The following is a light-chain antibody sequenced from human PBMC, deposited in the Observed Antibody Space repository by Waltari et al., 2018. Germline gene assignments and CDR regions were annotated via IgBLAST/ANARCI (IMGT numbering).Light chain of an antibody. CDR2: EVS. CDR3: SSYAGSNNYV. V-gene: IGLV2-8*01. CDR1: TSDVGGYNY. J-gene: IGLJ1*01. Sequence: QSALTQPPSASGSPGQSVTISCTGTTSDVGGYNYVARYQHHPGKAPKLMIYEVSERPSGVPDRFSASKSGNTASLTVSGLQAEDEADYYCSSYAGSNNYVFGTGTKVTVL.